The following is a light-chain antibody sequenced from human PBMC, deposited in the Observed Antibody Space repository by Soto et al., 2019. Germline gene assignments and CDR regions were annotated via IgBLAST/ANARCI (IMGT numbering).Light chain of an antibody. V-gene: IGKV3-20*01. Sequence: EIVLTQSPGTLSLSPGERATLSCRASQSVSSSYLAWYQQKPGQAPRLLIYGASSRATGIPDRFSGSGSGTNCTLTISRLEPEDFAVYYCQQYGSSPTTFGQGTKVDIK. CDR3: QQYGSSPTT. J-gene: IGKJ1*01. CDR1: QSVSSSY. CDR2: GAS.